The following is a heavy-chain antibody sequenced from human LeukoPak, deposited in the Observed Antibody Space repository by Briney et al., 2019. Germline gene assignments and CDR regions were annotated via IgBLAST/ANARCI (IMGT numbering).Heavy chain of an antibody. J-gene: IGHJ4*02. Sequence: GGSLRLSCAASGFTFSSYSMNWVRQAPGKGLEWVSSISSSSSYIYYADSVKGRFTISRDNAKNSLYLQMNSLRAEDTAVYYCARDGPYYDSSGYLDSWGQGTLVTVS. CDR2: ISSSSSYI. D-gene: IGHD3-22*01. CDR1: GFTFSSYS. V-gene: IGHV3-21*01. CDR3: ARDGPYYDSSGYLDS.